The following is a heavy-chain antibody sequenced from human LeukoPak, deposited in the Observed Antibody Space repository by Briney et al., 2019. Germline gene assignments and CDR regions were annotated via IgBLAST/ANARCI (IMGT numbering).Heavy chain of an antibody. CDR1: GYTFTDYY. D-gene: IGHD2-15*01. CDR2: INPNGGGT. V-gene: IGHV1-2*02. Sequence: GASVKVSCKASGYTFTDYYMHWVRQAPGQGLEWMGWINPNGGGTSFAQKFQGRVTMTRNTSISTAYMELSRLRSDDTAVYYCAREDCSGGNCYQNFDHWAREPWSPSPQ. CDR3: AREDCSGGNCYQNFDH. J-gene: IGHJ4*02.